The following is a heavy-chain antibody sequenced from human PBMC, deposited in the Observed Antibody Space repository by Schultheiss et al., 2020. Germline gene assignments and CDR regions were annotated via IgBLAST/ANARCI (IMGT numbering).Heavy chain of an antibody. D-gene: IGHD4-17*01. J-gene: IGHJ6*02. Sequence: SVKVSCKASGGTFSSYAISWVRQAPGQGLEWMGGIIPIFGTANYAQKFQGRVTITADESTSTAYMELSSLRSEDTAVYYCARVDPVQMDYGDSLPYYYYGMDVWGQGTTVTVPS. V-gene: IGHV1-69*13. CDR1: GGTFSSYA. CDR3: ARVDPVQMDYGDSLPYYYYGMDV. CDR2: IIPIFGTA.